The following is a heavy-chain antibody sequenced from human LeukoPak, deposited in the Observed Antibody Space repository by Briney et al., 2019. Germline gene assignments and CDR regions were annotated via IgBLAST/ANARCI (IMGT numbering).Heavy chain of an antibody. J-gene: IGHJ3*02. V-gene: IGHV4-39*01. D-gene: IGHD5-18*01. CDR2: IYYSGST. CDR1: GGSISSSSYY. CDR3: ARWGREQLWLSDAFDI. Sequence: SETLSLTCTVSGGSISSSSYYWGWIRQPPGKGLEWIGSIYYSGSTYYNPSLRSRVTISVDTSKNQFSLKLSSVTAADTAVYYCARWGREQLWLSDAFDIWGQGTMVTVSS.